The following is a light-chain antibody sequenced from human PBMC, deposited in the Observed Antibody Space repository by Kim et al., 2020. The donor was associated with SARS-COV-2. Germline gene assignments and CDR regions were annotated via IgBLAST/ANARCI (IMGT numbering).Light chain of an antibody. Sequence: SYELTQPPSVSVAPGKTARITCGGNNIGSKSLHWYQQKPGQAPVLVIYYDSDRPSGIPERFSGSNSVNTATLTISRVEAGDEADYYCQVWDSSSDHVVFGGGTQLTVL. CDR1: NIGSKS. V-gene: IGLV3-21*04. CDR2: YDS. J-gene: IGLJ2*01. CDR3: QVWDSSSDHVV.